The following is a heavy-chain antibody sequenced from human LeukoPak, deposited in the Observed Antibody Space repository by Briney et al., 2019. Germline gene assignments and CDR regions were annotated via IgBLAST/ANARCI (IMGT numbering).Heavy chain of an antibody. V-gene: IGHV1-46*01. CDR1: GYTFTIYY. Sequence: EASVKVSCKASGYTFTIYYMHWVRQAPGQGLEWMGIINPSGGSTSYAQKFQGRVTMTRDTFTSTVYMELSSLRSEDTAVYYCARVTFPANYYDSSGYYYSPWGQGTLVTVSS. J-gene: IGHJ5*02. CDR2: INPSGGST. D-gene: IGHD3-22*01. CDR3: ARVTFPANYYDSSGYYYSP.